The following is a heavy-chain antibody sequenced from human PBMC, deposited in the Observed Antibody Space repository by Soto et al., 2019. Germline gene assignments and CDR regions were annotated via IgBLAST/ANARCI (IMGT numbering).Heavy chain of an antibody. CDR1: GFIFNNAW. CDR2: IKSKTDGGTT. V-gene: IGHV3-15*07. Sequence: EVQLVEYGGGLVKPGESLRLSCAASGFIFNNAWMNWVRQAPGKGLEWVGRIKSKTDGGTTDYAAPVTGRFIVSRADSKSTLYLQMNSLKTEDTAVYYCTRDRFCGQGTLVTVSS. CDR3: TRDRF. J-gene: IGHJ4*02.